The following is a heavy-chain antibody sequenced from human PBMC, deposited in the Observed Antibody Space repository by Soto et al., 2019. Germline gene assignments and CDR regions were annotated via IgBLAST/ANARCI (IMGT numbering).Heavy chain of an antibody. CDR1: GGSISGHY. Sequence: PSETLSLTCTVSGGSISGHYWSWIRQPPGKGLEWIGYIHYSGTTNYNPSLKSRVTMSVDTSKNHFSLSLGSATAADAAVYYCVRGGGYCNGGSCWWFDPWGQGTLVTVSS. CDR2: IHYSGTT. CDR3: VRGGGYCNGGSCWWFDP. J-gene: IGHJ5*02. D-gene: IGHD2-15*01. V-gene: IGHV4-59*11.